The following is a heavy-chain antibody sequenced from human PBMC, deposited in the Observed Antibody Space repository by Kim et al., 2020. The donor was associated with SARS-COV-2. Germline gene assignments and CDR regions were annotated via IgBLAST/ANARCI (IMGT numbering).Heavy chain of an antibody. D-gene: IGHD5-18*01. V-gene: IGHV4-39*07. CDR2: IYYSGST. CDR3: ARDPDTARDNDAFDI. CDR1: GGSISSSSYY. Sequence: SETLSLTCTVSGGSISSSSYYWGWIRQPPGKGLEWIGSIYYSGSTYYNPSLKSRVTISVDTSKNQFSLKLSSVTAADTAVYYCARDPDTARDNDAFDIWGQGTMVTVSS. J-gene: IGHJ3*02.